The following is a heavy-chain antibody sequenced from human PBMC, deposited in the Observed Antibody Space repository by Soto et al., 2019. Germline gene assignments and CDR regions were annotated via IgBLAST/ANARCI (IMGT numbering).Heavy chain of an antibody. CDR2: ISGSGGST. V-gene: IGHV3-23*01. CDR1: GFTFSSYA. D-gene: IGHD5-18*01. CDR3: AKTLQLWLRNYYYGMDV. J-gene: IGHJ6*02. Sequence: EVQLLESGGGLVQPGGSLRLSCAASGFTFSSYAMSWVRQAPGKGLEWVSAISGSGGSTYYADSVKGRFTISRDNSKNTLYLQMNSLRAEDTAVYYCAKTLQLWLRNYYYGMDVWGQGTTVTVSS.